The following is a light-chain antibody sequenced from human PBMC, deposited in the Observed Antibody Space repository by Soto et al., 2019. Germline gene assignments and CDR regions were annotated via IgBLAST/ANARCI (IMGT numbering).Light chain of an antibody. V-gene: IGLV2-14*01. J-gene: IGLJ2*01. CDR2: DVS. CDR3: SSYTSSSTPFVV. Sequence: QSALTQPASVSGSPGQSITISCTGTSSDVGGYNYVSWYQQHPDKAPKLMIYDVSNRPSGVSNRFSGFKSGNTASLTISGLQAEDEADYYCSSYTSSSTPFVVFGGGTKLTVL. CDR1: SSDVGGYNY.